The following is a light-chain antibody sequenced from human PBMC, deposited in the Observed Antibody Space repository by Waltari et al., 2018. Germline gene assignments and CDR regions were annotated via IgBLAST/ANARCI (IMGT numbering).Light chain of an antibody. CDR1: QSISTW. CDR2: KAS. V-gene: IGKV1-5*03. CDR3: QQYSTYSRT. J-gene: IGKJ2*01. Sequence: DMQLTQSPSTLSASAVDSVYITCRASQSISTWLAWYQQKPGKAPKLLIYKASSLEGGVPSRFSGSGSGTEFTLTISSLQPDDFATYYCQQYSTYSRTFGQGTKLEIK.